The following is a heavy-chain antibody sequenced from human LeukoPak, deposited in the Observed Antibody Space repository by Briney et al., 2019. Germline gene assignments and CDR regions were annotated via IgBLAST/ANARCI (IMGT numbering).Heavy chain of an antibody. CDR1: GFTFSNAW. V-gene: IGHV3-15*01. Sequence: PGGSLRLSCAASGFTFSNAWMSWVRQAPGKGLEWVGRIKSKTDGGTTDYAAPVKGRFTISRDDSKNTLYLQMNSLKTEDTAVYYCTTGIAVAGDYFDYWGQGTLVTVSS. J-gene: IGHJ4*02. CDR3: TTGIAVAGDYFDY. CDR2: IKSKTDGGTT. D-gene: IGHD6-19*01.